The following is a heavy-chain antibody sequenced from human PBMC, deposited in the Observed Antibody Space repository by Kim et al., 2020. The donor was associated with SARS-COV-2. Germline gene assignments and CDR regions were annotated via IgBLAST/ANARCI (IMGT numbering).Heavy chain of an antibody. CDR2: INHSGST. V-gene: IGHV4-34*01. D-gene: IGHD3-3*01. CDR3: ARTLRYYDFWSGYYNPFDY. J-gene: IGHJ4*02. Sequence: SETLSLTCAVYGGSFSGYYWSWIRQPPGKGLEWIGEINHSGSTNYNPSLKSRVTISVDTSKNQFSLKLSSVTAADTAVYYCARTLRYYDFWSGYYNPFDYWGQGTLVTVSS. CDR1: GGSFSGYY.